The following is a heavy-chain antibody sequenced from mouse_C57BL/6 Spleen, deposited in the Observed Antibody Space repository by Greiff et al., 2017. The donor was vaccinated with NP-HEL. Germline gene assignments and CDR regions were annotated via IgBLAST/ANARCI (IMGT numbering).Heavy chain of an antibody. CDR3: ARLDYYGSSLYFDV. V-gene: IGHV5-6*01. Sequence: EVKLVESGGDLVKPGGSLKLSCAASGFTFSSYGMSWVRQTPDKRLEWVATISSGGSYTYYPDSVKGRFTISRDNAKNTLYLQMSSLKSEDTAMYYCARLDYYGSSLYFDVWGTGTTVTVSS. D-gene: IGHD1-1*01. CDR1: GFTFSSYG. CDR2: ISSGGSYT. J-gene: IGHJ1*03.